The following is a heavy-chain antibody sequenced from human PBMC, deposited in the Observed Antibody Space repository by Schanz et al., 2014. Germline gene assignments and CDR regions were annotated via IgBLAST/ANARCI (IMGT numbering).Heavy chain of an antibody. CDR2: IYYSGST. J-gene: IGHJ4*02. D-gene: IGHD6-19*01. CDR3: ARLWGGWRIPDY. CDR1: GDSISSTSYY. V-gene: IGHV4-39*01. Sequence: QLQMQESGPGLVKPSETLSLTCSVSGDSISSTSYYWGWIRQPPGKGLEWIGSIYYSGSTYYNASLKGRVPIPVDPSKNHFSLKLTSVTAADSAVYYCARLWGGWRIPDYWGQGTLVTVSS.